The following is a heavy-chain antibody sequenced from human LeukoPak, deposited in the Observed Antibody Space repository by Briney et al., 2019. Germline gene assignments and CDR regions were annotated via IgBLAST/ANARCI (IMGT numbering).Heavy chain of an antibody. V-gene: IGHV4-30-2*01. CDR1: DDSITSGSYS. CDR2: IKNSGTT. D-gene: IGHD3-10*01. J-gene: IGHJ5*02. CDR3: ARELWFVNAPGSWFDP. Sequence: SETLSLTCTVSDDSITSGSYSWSWIRHHPGKGLEWIGYIKNSGTTHYNPSLKSRVTISVDKSKNQFSLRLTSVTAADTAVYYCARELWFVNAPGSWFDPWGQGTLVTVSS.